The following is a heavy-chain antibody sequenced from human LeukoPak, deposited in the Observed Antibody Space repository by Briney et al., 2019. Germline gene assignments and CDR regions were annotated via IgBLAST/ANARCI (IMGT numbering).Heavy chain of an antibody. J-gene: IGHJ3*02. Sequence: PSETLSLTCTVSGGSISSYYWSWIRQPPGKGLEWIGYIYYSGSTNYNPSLKSRVTVSVDTSKNQFSLKLSSVTAADTAVYYCARVPYYYDSSGYVKGSALDIWGQGTMVTVSS. V-gene: IGHV4-59*01. D-gene: IGHD3-22*01. CDR2: IYYSGST. CDR1: GGSISSYY. CDR3: ARVPYYYDSSGYVKGSALDI.